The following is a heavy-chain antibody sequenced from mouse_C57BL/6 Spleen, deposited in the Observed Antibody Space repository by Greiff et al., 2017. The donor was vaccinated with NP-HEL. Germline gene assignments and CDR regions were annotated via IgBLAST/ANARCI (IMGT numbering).Heavy chain of an antibody. V-gene: IGHV1-72*01. CDR3: ARGDYGSSLYWYFDV. Sequence: QVQLQQPGAELVKPGASVKLSCKASGYTFTSYWMHWVKQRPGRGLEWIGRIDPNSGGTKYNEKSKSKATLTVDKPSSTAYMQLSSLTSEDSAVYYCARGDYGSSLYWYFDVWGTGTTVTVSS. J-gene: IGHJ1*03. CDR2: IDPNSGGT. D-gene: IGHD1-1*01. CDR1: GYTFTSYW.